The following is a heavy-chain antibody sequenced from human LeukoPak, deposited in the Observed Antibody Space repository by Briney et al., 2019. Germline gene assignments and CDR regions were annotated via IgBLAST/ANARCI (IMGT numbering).Heavy chain of an antibody. CDR2: ISAYNGNT. Sequence: ASVKVSCKASGYTFTSYGISWVRQAPGQGLEWMGWISAYNGNTNYAQKLQGRVTITRDTSASIAYMELSSLRSEDMAVYYCARDSGPSAFDIWGQGTKVTVSS. J-gene: IGHJ3*02. D-gene: IGHD3-10*01. V-gene: IGHV1-18*03. CDR1: GYTFTSYG. CDR3: ARDSGPSAFDI.